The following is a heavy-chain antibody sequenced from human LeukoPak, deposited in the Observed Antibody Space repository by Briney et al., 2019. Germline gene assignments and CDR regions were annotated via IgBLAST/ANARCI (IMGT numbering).Heavy chain of an antibody. D-gene: IGHD3-3*01. CDR3: ARGPRYDFWSGLNWFDP. Sequence: KPSETLSLTCTVSGYSISRGYYWGWIRQPPGKGLDCIGSIYHSGSTYYNPSLKSRVTISVDTSKNQFSLKLSSVTATDTAVYYCARGPRYDFWSGLNWFDPWGQGTLVTVSS. CDR1: GYSISRGYY. CDR2: IYHSGST. J-gene: IGHJ5*02. V-gene: IGHV4-38-2*02.